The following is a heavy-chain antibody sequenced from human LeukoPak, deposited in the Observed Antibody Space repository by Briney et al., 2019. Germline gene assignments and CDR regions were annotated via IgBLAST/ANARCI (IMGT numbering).Heavy chain of an antibody. CDR3: ARGALGYCSSTSCFATQFGA. J-gene: IGHJ5*02. Sequence: GGSLRLSCAASGFTFSSYAMHWVRQAPGKGLEYVSAISSNGGSTYYANSVKGRFTISRDNSKNTLHLQMGSLRAEDMAVYYCARGALGYCSSTSCFATQFGACGQGTLVTVSS. CDR1: GFTFSSYA. CDR2: ISSNGGST. V-gene: IGHV3-64*01. D-gene: IGHD2-2*01.